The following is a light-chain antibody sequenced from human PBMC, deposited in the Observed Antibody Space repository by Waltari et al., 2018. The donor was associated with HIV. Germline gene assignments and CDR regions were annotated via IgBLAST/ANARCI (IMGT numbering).Light chain of an antibody. CDR3: QQSYSSPGT. Sequence: DIQMTQSPSSLSASVGDRVTITCRASQSISGYLNWYQQKPGKAPKILIYAASSLESGVPSRFSGSGSGTEFTLTISSLQYEDFATYHCQQSYSSPGTFGQGTKVEI. V-gene: IGKV1-39*01. CDR1: QSISGY. J-gene: IGKJ1*01. CDR2: AAS.